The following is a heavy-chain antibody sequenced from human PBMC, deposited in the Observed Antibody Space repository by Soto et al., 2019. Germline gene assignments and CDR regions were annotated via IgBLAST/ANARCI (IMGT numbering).Heavy chain of an antibody. CDR3: ARDAPRGSYYGTNDY. J-gene: IGHJ4*02. D-gene: IGHD1-26*01. V-gene: IGHV4-4*07. CDR1: GVSISSYY. Sequence: QVQLQESGPGLVKPSETLSLTCTVSGVSISSYYWSWIRQPAGKGLEWIGRIYTSGSTNYNPSLKSRVTMSVDTSKNQFSLKLSSVTAADTAVYYCARDAPRGSYYGTNDYWGQGTLVTVSS. CDR2: IYTSGST.